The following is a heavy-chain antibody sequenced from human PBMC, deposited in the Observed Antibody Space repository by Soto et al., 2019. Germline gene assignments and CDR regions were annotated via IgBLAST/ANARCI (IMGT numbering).Heavy chain of an antibody. J-gene: IGHJ4*02. V-gene: IGHV4-4*02. CDR3: ARSAGWYAVHS. CDR1: GDSVSSPYY. Sequence: QVQLQESGPGLVKPSGTLSLTCAVSGDSVSSPYYWCWVRQPPGKGLEWIGEVFHTGTTSYNPSLSSRVTISMDKSNNQFSLALSSVTAADTAVYYCARSAGWYAVHSWGPGTLVIVSS. CDR2: VFHTGTT. D-gene: IGHD6-19*01.